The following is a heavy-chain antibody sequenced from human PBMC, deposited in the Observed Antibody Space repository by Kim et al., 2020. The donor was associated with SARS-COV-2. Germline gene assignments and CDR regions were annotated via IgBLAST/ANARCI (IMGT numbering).Heavy chain of an antibody. CDR3: ARDQRDGGYCSGGSCFDFDY. Sequence: ASVKVSCKASGYTFTSYAMNWVRQAPGQGLEWMGWINTNTGNPTYAQGFTGRFVFSLDTSVSTAYLQISSLKAEDTAVYYCARDQRDGGYCSGGSCFDFDYWGQGTLVTVSS. CDR2: INTNTGNP. J-gene: IGHJ4*02. V-gene: IGHV7-4-1*02. D-gene: IGHD2-15*01. CDR1: GYTFTSYA.